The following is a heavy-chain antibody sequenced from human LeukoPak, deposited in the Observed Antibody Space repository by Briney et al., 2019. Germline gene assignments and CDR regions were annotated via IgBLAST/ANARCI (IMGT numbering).Heavy chain of an antibody. Sequence: GASVKVSCKASGYTFTGYYMHWVRQAPGQGLEWMGWINPNSGGTNYAQKFQGRVTMTRDTSISTAYMELSRLRSDDTAVYYCARDDGDYGGGYFDYWGQGTLVTVSS. D-gene: IGHD4/OR15-4a*01. CDR3: ARDDGDYGGGYFDY. J-gene: IGHJ4*02. V-gene: IGHV1-2*02. CDR2: INPNSGGT. CDR1: GYTFTGYY.